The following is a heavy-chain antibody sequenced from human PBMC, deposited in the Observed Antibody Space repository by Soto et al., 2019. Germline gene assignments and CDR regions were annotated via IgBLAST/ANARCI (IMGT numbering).Heavy chain of an antibody. CDR1: GFTFSTYS. CDR3: ARDLGVVIIYGPRNFDY. D-gene: IGHD3-3*01. Sequence: GGSLRLSCAASGFTFSTYSMNWVRQAPGKGLEWVASISPSDANIHYADSVKGRFTISRDNARNSLYLQMSSLRAEDTAVYYCARDLGVVIIYGPRNFDYWGQGTLVTVSS. V-gene: IGHV3-21*01. J-gene: IGHJ4*02. CDR2: ISPSDANI.